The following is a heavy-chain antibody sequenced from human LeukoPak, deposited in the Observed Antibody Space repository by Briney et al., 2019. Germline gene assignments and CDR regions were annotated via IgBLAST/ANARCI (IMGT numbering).Heavy chain of an antibody. CDR2: VDPEDGET. J-gene: IGHJ4*02. CDR1: GYTFTDYY. D-gene: IGHD2-2*02. Sequence: ASVKVSCKVSGYTFTDYYMHWVQQAPGKGLEWMGLVDPEDGETIYAEKFQGRVTITADTSTDTAYMELSSLRSEDTAVYYSATLGVTDIVVVPAAIQDGDYWGQGTLVTVSS. CDR3: ATLGVTDIVVVPAAIQDGDY. V-gene: IGHV1-69-2*01.